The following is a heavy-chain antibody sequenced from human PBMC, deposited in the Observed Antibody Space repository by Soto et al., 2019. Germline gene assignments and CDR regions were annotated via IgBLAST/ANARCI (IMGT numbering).Heavy chain of an antibody. V-gene: IGHV3-23*01. CDR3: AKGGGSCCFDC. CDR2: ISGSGGNSA. CDR1: GFTFSTYA. D-gene: IGHD2-15*01. J-gene: IGHJ4*02. Sequence: GGSLRLSFAASGFTFSTYAMSWVRQAPGKGLEWVSAISGSGGNSAFYGDSVKGRFTISRDNSKNTLYLEMSSLGAEATAVYYCAKGGGSCCFDCWGQGTLVTVSS.